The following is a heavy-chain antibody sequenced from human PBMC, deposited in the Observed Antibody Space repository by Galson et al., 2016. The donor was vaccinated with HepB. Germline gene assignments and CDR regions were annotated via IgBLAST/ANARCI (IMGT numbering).Heavy chain of an antibody. V-gene: IGHV3-23*01. D-gene: IGHD2-15*01. J-gene: IGHJ4*02. CDR3: ASSCPGGSCSFDY. CDR2: IGGSDDTT. Sequence: SLRLSCAASGFTFSSYAMSWVRQAPGKGLEWVSTIGGSDDTTYYADSVRGRFTISRDNSKNTLYLQTNSLRAEDTAVYYCASSCPGGSCSFDYWGQGTLVTVSS. CDR1: GFTFSSYA.